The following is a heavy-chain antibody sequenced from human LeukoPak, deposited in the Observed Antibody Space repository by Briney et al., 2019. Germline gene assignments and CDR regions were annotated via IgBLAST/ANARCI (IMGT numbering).Heavy chain of an antibody. CDR2: IRYDGSNK. J-gene: IGHJ4*02. D-gene: IGHD2-2*01. Sequence: GGSLRLSCAASGFTFSSFGMHWVRQAPGKGLEWVAFIRYDGSNKYYADSVKGRFTISRDNSKNTLYLQMNSLRAEDTAVYYCAKDRGPAGLSYYFDYWGQGTLVTVSS. CDR1: GFTFSSFG. CDR3: AKDRGPAGLSYYFDY. V-gene: IGHV3-30*02.